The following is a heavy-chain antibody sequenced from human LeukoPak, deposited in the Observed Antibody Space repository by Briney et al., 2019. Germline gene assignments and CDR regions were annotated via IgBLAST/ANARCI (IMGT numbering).Heavy chain of an antibody. D-gene: IGHD6-13*01. CDR1: GGSISSSNYY. Sequence: SETLSLTCTVSGGSISSSNYYWGWIHQPPGKGLEWIGIIYYTGSTFYNPSLKSRVTISVDTSMRQFSLKLRSVTAADTAVFYCARLRKPAAGTWVFDTSGYYFDFWGQGTLVTVSS. CDR3: ARLRKPAAGTWVFDTSGYYFDF. J-gene: IGHJ4*02. CDR2: IYYTGST. V-gene: IGHV4-39*01.